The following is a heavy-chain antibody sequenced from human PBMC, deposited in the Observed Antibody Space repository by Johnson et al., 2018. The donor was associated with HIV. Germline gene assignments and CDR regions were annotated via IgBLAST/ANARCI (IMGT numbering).Heavy chain of an antibody. J-gene: IGHJ3*02. CDR2: ISYDGSNK. V-gene: IGHV3-30*03. CDR1: GFTFSSYG. Sequence: QVQLVESGGGVVQPGRSLRLSCAASGFTFSSYGMHWVRQAPGKGLEWVAVISYDGSNKYYADSVKGRFTISIDNVPKSLYLQMHDLRAEDTAVYYCARDWDYYDASGYYYANMVDAFDIWGQGTMVTVSS. CDR3: ARDWDYYDASGYYYANMVDAFDI. D-gene: IGHD3-22*01.